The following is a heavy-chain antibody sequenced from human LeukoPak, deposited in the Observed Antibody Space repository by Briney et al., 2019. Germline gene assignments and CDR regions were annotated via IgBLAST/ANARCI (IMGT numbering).Heavy chain of an antibody. V-gene: IGHV4-30-4*08. D-gene: IGHD6-19*01. CDR1: GGSISSGDYY. J-gene: IGHJ4*02. Sequence: PSETLSLTCTVSGGSISSGDYYSNWIRQPPGKGLGWVVYIYYSGSTYYNPSLKSRVTISVDTSKNQFSLKLSSVTAADTAVYYCARGSGWYYFDYWGQGTLVTVSS. CDR2: IYYSGST. CDR3: ARGSGWYYFDY.